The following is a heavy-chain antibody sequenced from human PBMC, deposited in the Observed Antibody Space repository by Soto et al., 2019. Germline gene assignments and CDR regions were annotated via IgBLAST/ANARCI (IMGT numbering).Heavy chain of an antibody. J-gene: IGHJ4*02. CDR2: ISYDESNK. CDR3: AKDLLRYFDWSPIDY. CDR1: GLTFSSYG. Sequence: QVQLVESGGGVVQPGRSLRLSCAASGLTFSSYGMHWVRQASGKGLEWVAVISYDESNKDYADSVKGRFTISRDNSKNTLYLQRNSLRAEDTAVYYCAKDLLRYFDWSPIDYWGQGTLVTVSS. D-gene: IGHD3-9*01. V-gene: IGHV3-30*18.